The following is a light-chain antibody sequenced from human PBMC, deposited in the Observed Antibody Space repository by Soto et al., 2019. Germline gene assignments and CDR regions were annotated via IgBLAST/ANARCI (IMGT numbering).Light chain of an antibody. V-gene: IGKV1-39*01. CDR2: GAS. CDR3: QQSYNAPYT. Sequence: DIQMTQSPSSLSASVGDAVSLTCRASRSISNYLNWYQQKPGRAPKLLISGASSLQRGVPSRFSGSGSGTTFTLNITSLQPDDFAIYFCQQSYNAPYTFGPGTKVEIK. J-gene: IGKJ3*01. CDR1: RSISNY.